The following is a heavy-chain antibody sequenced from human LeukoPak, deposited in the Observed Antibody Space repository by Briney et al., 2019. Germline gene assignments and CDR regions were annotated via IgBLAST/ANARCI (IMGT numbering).Heavy chain of an antibody. CDR3: ARLTKNDSGSFRFGKKKRGYTDV. CDR1: GGSIFSNSYY. J-gene: IGHJ6*03. D-gene: IGHD3-10*01. V-gene: IGHV4-39*07. CDR2: IYYSGST. Sequence: PSETLSLTCSVSGGSIFSNSYYWGWIRQPPGKGLEWIGSIYYSGSTYYNPSLKSRVTISVDTSKNQFSLKLSSVTAADTAVYYCARLTKNDSGSFRFGKKKRGYTDVWGKGTTVTISS.